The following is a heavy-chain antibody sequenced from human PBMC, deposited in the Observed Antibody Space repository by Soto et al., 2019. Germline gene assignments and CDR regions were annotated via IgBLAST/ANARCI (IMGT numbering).Heavy chain of an antibody. V-gene: IGHV3-30*18. Sequence: QVQLVESGGGVVQPGRSLRLSCAASGFTFSSYGMHWVRQAPGKRLEWVAVISYDGSNKYYADSVKGRFTISRDNSKNTLYLQMYSLRAEDTAVYYSAKDRTGTVTDLFDYWGQGSLVSVSS. D-gene: IGHD4-17*01. CDR1: GFTFSSYG. CDR2: ISYDGSNK. CDR3: AKDRTGTVTDLFDY. J-gene: IGHJ4*02.